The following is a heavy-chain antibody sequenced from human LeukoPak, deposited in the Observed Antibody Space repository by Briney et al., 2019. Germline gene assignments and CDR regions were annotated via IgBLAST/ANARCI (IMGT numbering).Heavy chain of an antibody. V-gene: IGHV4-4*07. D-gene: IGHD7-27*01. CDR3: AREPPQLGSCWRWFDP. CDR1: GGSISSYY. J-gene: IGHJ5*02. Sequence: PSETLSLTCTVSGGSISSYYWSWIRQPAGKGLEWIGRIYTSGSTNYNPSLKSRVTMSVDTSKNQFSLKLSSVTAADTAVYYCAREPPQLGSCWRWFDPWGQGTLVTVSS. CDR2: IYTSGST.